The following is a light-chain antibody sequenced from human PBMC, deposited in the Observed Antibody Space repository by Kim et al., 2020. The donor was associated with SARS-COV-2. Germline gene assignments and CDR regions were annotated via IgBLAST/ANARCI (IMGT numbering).Light chain of an antibody. CDR1: SSNIGINY. V-gene: IGLV1-51*01. J-gene: IGLJ2*01. Sequence: QSVLTQPPSVSAAPGQMVTISCSGSSSNIGINYVSWYQHLPGTAPKLLIYDNNYRPSEIPDRFSGSKSGTSATLAITGLQTGDEANYYCGTWDSSLTAVVFGGGTQLTVL. CDR3: GTWDSSLTAVV. CDR2: DNN.